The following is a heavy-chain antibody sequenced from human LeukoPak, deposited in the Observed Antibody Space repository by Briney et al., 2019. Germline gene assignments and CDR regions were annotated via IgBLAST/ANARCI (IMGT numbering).Heavy chain of an antibody. V-gene: IGHV4-38-2*02. CDR2: INHSGST. D-gene: IGHD2-21*01. Sequence: PSETLSLTCTVSGYSISSGYYWGWIRQPPGKGLEWIGEINHSGSTNYNPSLKSRVTISVDTSKNQFSLKLSSVTAADTAVYYCARVARLTYYYYYYMDVWGKGTTVTVSS. CDR3: ARVARLTYYYYYYMDV. J-gene: IGHJ6*03. CDR1: GYSISSGYY.